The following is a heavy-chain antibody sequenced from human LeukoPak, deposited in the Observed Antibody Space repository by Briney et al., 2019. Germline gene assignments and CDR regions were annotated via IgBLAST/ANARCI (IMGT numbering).Heavy chain of an antibody. CDR3: ARDRGPCVFDY. CDR1: GFTFSSYE. V-gene: IGHV3-48*03. Sequence: GGSLRLSCAASGFTFSSYEMNWVRQAPGKGLEWVSYISSSGSTIYYADSVKGRFTITRDNAKDSLYLQMNSLRAEDTAVYYCARDRGPCVFDYWGQGTLVTVSS. CDR2: ISSSGSTI. J-gene: IGHJ4*02.